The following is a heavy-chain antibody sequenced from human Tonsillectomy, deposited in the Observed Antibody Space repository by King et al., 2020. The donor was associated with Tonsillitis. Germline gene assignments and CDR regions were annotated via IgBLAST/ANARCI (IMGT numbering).Heavy chain of an antibody. CDR2: IRYDGSIK. V-gene: IGHV3-30*02. Sequence: VQLVESGGGVVQPGGSLRLSCAASGFTFSSYGMHWVRQAPGKGLEWVAFIRYDGSIKFYADSVKGRFTISRDNSKNTLYLQMNSLRAEDTAVYSCAKRAYCGGDCYTRGFDYWGQGTLVTVSS. CDR1: GFTFSSYG. CDR3: AKRAYCGGDCYTRGFDY. J-gene: IGHJ4*02. D-gene: IGHD2-21*02.